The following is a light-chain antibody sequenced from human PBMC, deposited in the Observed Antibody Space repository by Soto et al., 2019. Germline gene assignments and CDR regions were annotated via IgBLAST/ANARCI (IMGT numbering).Light chain of an antibody. J-gene: IGKJ2*01. Sequence: EIVLTQSPGTLSLSPGERATLSCRASQSVSSAYLAWYQHKPGQAPRLLIYGASNRATGIPDRFSGSGSGTDFTLTISRLEPEDFAVYFCQQYGRSPPFTFGQGTKVEIK. V-gene: IGKV3-20*01. CDR3: QQYGRSPPFT. CDR1: QSVSSAY. CDR2: GAS.